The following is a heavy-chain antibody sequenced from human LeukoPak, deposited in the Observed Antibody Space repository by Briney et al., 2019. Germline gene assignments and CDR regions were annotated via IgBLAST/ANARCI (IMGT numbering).Heavy chain of an antibody. CDR3: ARDEVFSSFDY. Sequence: PGGSLRLSCAASGFTFSSYAMHWVRQAPGKGLEWVAVISYDGSNKYYADSVKGRFTISRDNSKNTLYLQMYSLRAEDTAVYYCARDEVFSSFDYWGQGTLVTVSS. V-gene: IGHV3-30-3*01. CDR2: ISYDGSNK. J-gene: IGHJ4*02. D-gene: IGHD3-10*02. CDR1: GFTFSSYA.